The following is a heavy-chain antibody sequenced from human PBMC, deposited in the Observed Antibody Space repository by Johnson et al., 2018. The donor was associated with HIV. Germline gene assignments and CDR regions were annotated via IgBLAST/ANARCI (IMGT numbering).Heavy chain of an antibody. CDR3: TTPTAGDYHKDAFDI. Sequence: EVQLVESGGGVVQTGGSLRLSCAASGFTFSTYAMHWVRQAPGKGLEWVGRIKSKTDGGTTDYAAPVKGRFTIPRDDSKNTLYLQMNSLKTEDTAVYYCTTPTAGDYHKDAFDIWGQGTMVTVSS. CDR1: GFTFSTYA. CDR2: IKSKTDGGTT. J-gene: IGHJ3*02. V-gene: IGHV3-15*01. D-gene: IGHD4-17*01.